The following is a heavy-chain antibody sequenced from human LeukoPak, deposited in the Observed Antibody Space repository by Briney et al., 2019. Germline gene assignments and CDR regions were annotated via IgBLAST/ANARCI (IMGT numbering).Heavy chain of an antibody. Sequence: GGSLRLSCAASGFTFISYWMHWVRQAPGKGRVWVSRIHGYGSSTDFAVSVKARFTISRDNAKTALYLQMNSLRAEDTAVYYCSRDAPGNTALDYWGQGTLVTVSS. D-gene: IGHD5-18*01. V-gene: IGHV3-74*01. J-gene: IGHJ4*02. CDR2: IHGYGSST. CDR1: GFTFISYW. CDR3: SRDAPGNTALDY.